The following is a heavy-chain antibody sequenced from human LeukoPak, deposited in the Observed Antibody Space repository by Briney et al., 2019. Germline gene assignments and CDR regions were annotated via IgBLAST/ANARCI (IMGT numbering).Heavy chain of an antibody. CDR3: AREGQDIVATIREYNWFDP. CDR2: ISYDGSNK. J-gene: IGHJ5*02. V-gene: IGHV3-30*01. Sequence: GGSLRLSCAASGFTFSSYAMHWVRQAPGKGLEWVAVISYDGSNKYYADSVKGRFTISRDNSKNTLYLQMNSLRAEDTAVYYCAREGQDIVATIREYNWFDPWGQGTLVTVS. D-gene: IGHD5-12*01. CDR1: GFTFSSYA.